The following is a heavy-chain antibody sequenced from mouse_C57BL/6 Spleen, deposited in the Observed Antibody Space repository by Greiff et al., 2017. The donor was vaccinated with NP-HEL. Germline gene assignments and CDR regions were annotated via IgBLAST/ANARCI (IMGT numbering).Heavy chain of an antibody. V-gene: IGHV1-22*01. D-gene: IGHD1-2*01. Sequence: VQLQQSGPELVKPGASVKMSCKASGYTFTDYNMHWVKQSHGKSLEWIGYINPNNGGTSYNQKFKGKATLTVNKSSSTAYMELRSLTSEDSAVYYCATSHYYPDYYAMDYWGQGTSVTVSS. CDR3: ATSHYYPDYYAMDY. CDR1: GYTFTDYN. CDR2: INPNNGGT. J-gene: IGHJ4*01.